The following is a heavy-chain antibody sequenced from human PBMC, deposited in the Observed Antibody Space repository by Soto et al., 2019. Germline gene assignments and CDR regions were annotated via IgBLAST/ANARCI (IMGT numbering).Heavy chain of an antibody. CDR2: ISYDGSNK. J-gene: IGHJ4*02. V-gene: IGHV3-30*18. CDR3: AKRDPGIAVAGTLDY. CDR1: GFTFSSYG. D-gene: IGHD6-19*01. Sequence: GGSLRLSCAASGFTFSSYGMHWVRQAPGKGLEWVAVISYDGSNKYYADSVKGRFTISRDNSKNTLYLQMNSLRAEDTAVYYCAKRDPGIAVAGTLDYWGQGTLVTVSS.